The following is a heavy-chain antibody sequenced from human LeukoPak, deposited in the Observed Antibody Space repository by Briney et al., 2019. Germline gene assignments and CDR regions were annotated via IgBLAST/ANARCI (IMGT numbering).Heavy chain of an antibody. CDR3: ARGGYSFDY. CDR2: ISSDGNT. D-gene: IGHD5-12*01. V-gene: IGHV3-66*01. J-gene: IGHJ4*02. Sequence: GGSLRLSCAASGFTVSSSSMNWVRLGPGKGLEWVSVISSDGNTYYADSVKGRFTISRDNSRNTLSLQMHGLRADDTAVYYCARGGYSFDYLGQGTLVTVSS. CDR1: GFTVSSSS.